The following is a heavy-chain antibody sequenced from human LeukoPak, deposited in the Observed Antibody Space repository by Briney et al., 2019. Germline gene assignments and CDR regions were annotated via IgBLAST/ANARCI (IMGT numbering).Heavy chain of an antibody. D-gene: IGHD3-10*01. J-gene: IGHJ5*02. V-gene: IGHV4-59*12. Sequence: SETPSLTCTVSGGSISGFYWTWIRQSPGKGLEWIGYIYYSGSTDYNPSLKSRVSISLDTSKNQFSLKLSSVTAADTAVYYCARDPGGWFDPWGQGALVTVSS. CDR3: ARDPGGWFDP. CDR1: GGSISGFY. CDR2: IYYSGST.